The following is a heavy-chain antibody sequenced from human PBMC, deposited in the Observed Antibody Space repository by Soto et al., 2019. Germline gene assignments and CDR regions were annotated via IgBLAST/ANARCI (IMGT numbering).Heavy chain of an antibody. CDR1: GGSISSGGYY. CDR3: ARDLDSPDTDAFDI. V-gene: IGHV4-31*03. D-gene: IGHD1-1*01. Sequence: QVQLQESGPGLVKPSQTLSLTCTVSGGSISSGGYYWSWIRQHPGKGREWIGYIYYSGSTYYNPSLKSRVTISVDTSKNQSSLELSSVTAADTAVYYGARDLDSPDTDAFDIWGQGTMVTVSS. J-gene: IGHJ3*02. CDR2: IYYSGST.